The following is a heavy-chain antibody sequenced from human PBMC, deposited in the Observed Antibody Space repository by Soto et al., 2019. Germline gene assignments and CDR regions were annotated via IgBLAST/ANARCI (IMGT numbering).Heavy chain of an antibody. D-gene: IGHD2-2*01. CDR2: ISSGSSTK. Sequence: EVQLVESGGGLVQPGGSLRISCAASGFTFRSYSMNWVRQAPGKELEWVSYISSGSSTKYYADSVKGRFTISRDNAKDSLYLQMNSLRADDTAVYYCARESYCSNTSCHSDPFDIWGQGTMVTVSS. CDR1: GFTFRSYS. CDR3: ARESYCSNTSCHSDPFDI. J-gene: IGHJ3*02. V-gene: IGHV3-48*01.